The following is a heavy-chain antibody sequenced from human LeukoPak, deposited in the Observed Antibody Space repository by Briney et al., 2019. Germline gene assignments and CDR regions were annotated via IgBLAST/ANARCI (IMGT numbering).Heavy chain of an antibody. CDR1: GFTFSSYG. V-gene: IGHV3-30*02. CDR2: IRYDGSNK. CDR3: ASLGYDSSPPDPEKEYYYYYMDV. Sequence: GGSLRLSCAASGFTFSSYGMHWVRQAPGRGLEWVAFIRYDGSNKYYADSVKGRFTISRDNSKNTLYLQMNSLRAEDTAVYYCASLGYDSSPPDPEKEYYYYYMDVWGKGTTVTISS. D-gene: IGHD3-22*01. J-gene: IGHJ6*03.